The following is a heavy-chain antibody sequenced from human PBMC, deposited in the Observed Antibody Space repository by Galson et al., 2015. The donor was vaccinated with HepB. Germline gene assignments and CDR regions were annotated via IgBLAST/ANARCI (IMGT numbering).Heavy chain of an antibody. CDR1: GGTFSSYA. D-gene: IGHD3-16*02. CDR2: IIPIFGTA. V-gene: IGHV1-69*13. J-gene: IGHJ4*02. Sequence: SVKVSCKASGGTFSSYAISWVRQAPGQGLEWMGGIIPIFGTANYAQKFQGRVTITADESTSTAYMELSSLRSEDTAVYYCARTRYDYVWGSYRYYFDYCGQGTLVTVSS. CDR3: ARTRYDYVWGSYRYYFDY.